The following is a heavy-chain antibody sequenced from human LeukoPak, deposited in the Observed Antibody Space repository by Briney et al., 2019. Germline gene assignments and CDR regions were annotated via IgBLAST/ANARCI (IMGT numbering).Heavy chain of an antibody. CDR2: IYYSGST. CDR3: ARGGGGYSYGYGEDWFDP. D-gene: IGHD5-18*01. CDR1: GGSISSYY. V-gene: IGHV4-59*01. J-gene: IGHJ5*02. Sequence: SETLSLTCTVSGGSISSYYWSWIRQPPGKGLEWIGYIYYSGSTNYNPSLKSRVTISVDTSKNQFSLKLSSVTAADTAVYYCARGGGGYSYGYGEDWFDPWGQGTLVTVSS.